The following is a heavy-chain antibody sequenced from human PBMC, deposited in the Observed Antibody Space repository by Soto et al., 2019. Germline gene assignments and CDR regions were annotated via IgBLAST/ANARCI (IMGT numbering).Heavy chain of an antibody. J-gene: IGHJ2*01. V-gene: IGHV3-9*01. D-gene: IGHD3-22*01. Sequence: EVQLVESGGGLVQPGRSLRLSCAASGFTFDDYAMHWVRQAPGKGLEWVSGISWNSGSIGYADSVKGRFTISRDNAKNSLYLQMNSLRAEDTALYYCAKGDYYDSSGYFDLWGHGTLVTVSS. CDR1: GFTFDDYA. CDR3: AKGDYYDSSGYFDL. CDR2: ISWNSGSI.